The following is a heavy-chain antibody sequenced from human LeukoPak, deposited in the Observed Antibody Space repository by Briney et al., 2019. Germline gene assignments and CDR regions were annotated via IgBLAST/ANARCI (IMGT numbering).Heavy chain of an antibody. CDR1: GGSISSSSYY. Sequence: SETLSLTCTVSGGSISSSSYYWGWIRQPPGKGLEWIGSIYYSGSTYYNPSLKGRVTISVDTSKNQFSLKLSSVTAADTAVYYCARPVAKSLDDAFDIWGQGTMVTVSS. V-gene: IGHV4-39*07. J-gene: IGHJ3*02. CDR2: IYYSGST. CDR3: ARPVAKSLDDAFDI. D-gene: IGHD5-12*01.